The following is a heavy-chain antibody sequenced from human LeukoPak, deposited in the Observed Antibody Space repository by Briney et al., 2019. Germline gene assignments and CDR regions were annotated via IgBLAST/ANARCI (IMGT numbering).Heavy chain of an antibody. V-gene: IGHV1-2*02. Sequence: GASVKVSCKASGYTFTGYYMHWVRQAPGQGLEWMGWINPNSGGTNYAQKFQGRVTMTRDTSISTAYMELSRLRSDDTAVYYCARKEYCIIPSCYSGVFWSAPWGQGTLVTVPS. CDR2: INPNSGGT. D-gene: IGHD2-2*02. CDR3: ARKEYCIIPSCYSGVFWSAP. J-gene: IGHJ5*02. CDR1: GYTFTGYY.